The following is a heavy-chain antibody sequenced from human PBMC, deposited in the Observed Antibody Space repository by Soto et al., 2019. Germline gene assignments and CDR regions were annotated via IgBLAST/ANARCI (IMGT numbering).Heavy chain of an antibody. CDR3: AHRTTTVTWWFDP. V-gene: IGHV2-5*02. CDR1: GFSLTTSGVG. D-gene: IGHD4-17*01. CDR2: IYCDNDK. J-gene: IGHJ5*02. Sequence: QITLKESGPTLVKPTQTLTLTCTFSGFSLTTSGVGVGWIRQPPGKALAWLALIYCDNDKRYSPSLKSSLTITKDTSKNQLVLTITNMDPADTATYFCAHRTTTVTWWFDPWGQGTLVTVSS.